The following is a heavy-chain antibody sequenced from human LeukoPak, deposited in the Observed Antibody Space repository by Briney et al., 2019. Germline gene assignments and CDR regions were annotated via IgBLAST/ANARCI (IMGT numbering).Heavy chain of an antibody. CDR1: GDSITSYY. J-gene: IGHJ3*02. CDR2: ISYSGST. D-gene: IGHD3-3*01. Sequence: SETLSLTCSVFGDSITSYYWNWIRQPPGKALEWIGYISYSGSTNYSPSLKSRVTMSSDTSKNQFSLKLKSVTAADTAVYFCARGDYDFWSGSHDPFDIWGQGIRVTVSS. CDR3: ARGDYDFWSGSHDPFDI. V-gene: IGHV4-59*01.